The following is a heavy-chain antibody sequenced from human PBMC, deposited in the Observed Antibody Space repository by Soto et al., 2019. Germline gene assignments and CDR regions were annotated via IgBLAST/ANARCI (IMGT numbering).Heavy chain of an antibody. J-gene: IGHJ4*02. V-gene: IGHV3-30-3*01. Sequence: PGGSLRLSCAASGFTFSSYAMHWVRQAPGKGLEWVAVISYDGSNKYYADSVKGRFTISRDNSKNTLYLQMNSLRAEDTAVYYCARANGDYVGDPLDYWGQGTLVTVSS. CDR2: ISYDGSNK. D-gene: IGHD4-17*01. CDR1: GFTFSSYA. CDR3: ARANGDYVGDPLDY.